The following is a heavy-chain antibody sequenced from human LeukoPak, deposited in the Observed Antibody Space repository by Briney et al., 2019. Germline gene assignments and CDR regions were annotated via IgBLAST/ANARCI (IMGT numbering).Heavy chain of an antibody. CDR2: ISGSGDNT. V-gene: IGHV3-23*01. Sequence: GGSLRLSCAASGFTFSSYAMSWVRQPPGKGLEWVSGISGSGDNTYYADSVKGRFTISRGNAKNSLYLQMNSLRAEDTAVYYCARGFPTGTYSFDPWGQGTLVTVSS. J-gene: IGHJ5*02. D-gene: IGHD1-1*01. CDR3: ARGFPTGTYSFDP. CDR1: GFTFSSYA.